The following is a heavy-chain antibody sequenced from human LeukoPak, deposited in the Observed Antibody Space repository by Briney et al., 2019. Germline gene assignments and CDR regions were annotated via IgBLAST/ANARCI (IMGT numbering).Heavy chain of an antibody. J-gene: IGHJ4*02. CDR2: IYYSGST. V-gene: IGHV4-59*01. CDR3: ARGRYYYDSSGYYFDY. Sequence: SETLSLTCTVSGVSISSYYWSWIRQPPGKGLEWIGYIYYSGSTNYNPSLKSRVTISVDTSKNHFSLKLSSVTAAATAAYYCARGRYYYDSSGYYFDYWGQGTLVTVSS. D-gene: IGHD3-22*01. CDR1: GVSISSYY.